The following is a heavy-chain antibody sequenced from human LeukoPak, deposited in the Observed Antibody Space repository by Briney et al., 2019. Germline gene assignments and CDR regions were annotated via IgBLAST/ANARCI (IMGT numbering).Heavy chain of an antibody. CDR2: IYPGDSHT. V-gene: IGHV5-51*01. J-gene: IGHJ5*02. CDR3: ARHLEGSSSSGWFDP. CDR1: GYSFTSYW. Sequence: EESLKISCKGAGYSFTSYWIGWVRQMPGKGLEWMGVIYPGDSHTRYSPSFQGQGTISADKSISTAYLQWNSLKASDTAMYYCARHLEGSSSSGWFDPWGQGTLVTVSS. D-gene: IGHD6-6*01.